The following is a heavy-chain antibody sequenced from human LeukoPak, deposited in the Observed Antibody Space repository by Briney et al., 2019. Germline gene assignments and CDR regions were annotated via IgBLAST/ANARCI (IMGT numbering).Heavy chain of an antibody. V-gene: IGHV3-43*02. CDR1: GLNFDDSA. Sequence: PGGSLRLSCVASGLNFDDSAMHWVRQAPGKGLEWVSLISADGGSTFSADSVKGRFSISRDNSKNSLYLQMNSLRAEDTAVYYCVKGGSSWHAFDIWGQGTMVTVSS. J-gene: IGHJ3*02. CDR3: VKGGSSWHAFDI. D-gene: IGHD6-13*01. CDR2: ISADGGST.